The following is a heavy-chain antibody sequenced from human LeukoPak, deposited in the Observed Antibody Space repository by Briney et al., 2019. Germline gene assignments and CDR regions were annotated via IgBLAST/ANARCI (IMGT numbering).Heavy chain of an antibody. CDR1: GYSFTRYW. D-gene: IGHD6-13*01. J-gene: IGHJ4*02. Sequence: GESLKISCKGSGYSFTRYWIGWVRQMPGKGLEWMGTIYTGDSDTRYSPSFQGQVTISADKSISTAYLQWSSLKDSDTAMYYCARSQLPGKIAAAGLFDYWGQGTLVTVSS. V-gene: IGHV5-51*01. CDR3: ARSQLPGKIAAAGLFDY. CDR2: IYTGDSDT.